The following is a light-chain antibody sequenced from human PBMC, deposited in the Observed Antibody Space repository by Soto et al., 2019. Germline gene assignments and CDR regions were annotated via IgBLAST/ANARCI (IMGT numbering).Light chain of an antibody. J-gene: IGLJ1*01. CDR3: QSYDSTLSARYV. CDR1: SSNIGANYD. CDR2: GTT. V-gene: IGLV1-40*01. Sequence: QSVLTQPPSVSGAPGQRVTISRTGSSSNIGANYDVHWYQHRPGTAPKLLIFGTTNRPSGVPDRFSGSKSGTSASLAITGLQAEDEGDYYCQSYDSTLSARYVFGTGTKVTVL.